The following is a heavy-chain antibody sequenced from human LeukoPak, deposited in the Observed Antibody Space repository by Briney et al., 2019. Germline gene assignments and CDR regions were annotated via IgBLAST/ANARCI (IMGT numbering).Heavy chain of an antibody. V-gene: IGHV3-21*01. J-gene: IGHJ3*02. CDR3: ARDRIFGVAYGGALDI. CDR2: ISSSSSYI. Sequence: GGSLRLSCAASGFTFSSYSMNWVRQAPGKGLEWVSSISSSSSYIYYADSVKGRFTISRDNAKNSLYLQMNSLRAEDTAVYYCARDRIFGVAYGGALDIWGQGTMVTVSS. D-gene: IGHD3-3*01. CDR1: GFTFSSYS.